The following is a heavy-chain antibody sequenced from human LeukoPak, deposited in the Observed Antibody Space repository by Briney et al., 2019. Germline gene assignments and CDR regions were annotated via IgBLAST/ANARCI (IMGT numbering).Heavy chain of an antibody. Sequence: ASVKVSCKASGYTFTGYYMHWVRQAPGQGLEWMGWINPNTGDTNYAQKFQGRVTMTRDTSISTAYMDLSRLRSDDTAMYYCARDWLLRYSEGGFDYWGQGTLVTVSS. CDR3: ARDWLLRYSEGGFDY. D-gene: IGHD3-9*01. J-gene: IGHJ4*02. CDR2: INPNTGDT. V-gene: IGHV1-2*02. CDR1: GYTFTGYY.